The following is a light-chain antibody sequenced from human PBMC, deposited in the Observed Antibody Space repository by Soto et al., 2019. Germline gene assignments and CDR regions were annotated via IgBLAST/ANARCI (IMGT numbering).Light chain of an antibody. J-gene: IGKJ5*01. CDR3: QQYGTSEII. CDR1: HDIKNSF. V-gene: IGKV3-20*01. Sequence: VLTQSPGTVSLSPGEGATLSFRATHDIKNSFMAWYQQKPGQAPSLLIYDTSIRDSGIPDRFSGSGSGTDFTLTISSLEPEDVAVFYCQQYGTSEIIFGQGTRLEIK. CDR2: DTS.